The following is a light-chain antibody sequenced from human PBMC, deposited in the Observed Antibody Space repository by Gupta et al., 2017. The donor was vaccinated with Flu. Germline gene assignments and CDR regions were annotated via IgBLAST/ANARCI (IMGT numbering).Light chain of an antibody. Sequence: QAVVTQEPSLTVSPGGTVTLTCGSSTGVVTSGHHPYWIQQKPGQAPRTLIYDTVMKHSWTPARVSGSLRGGKAALTLSGALAEDEADDYCLLYYLGPRVLGGGTHLTVL. CDR2: DTV. V-gene: IGLV7-46*01. CDR3: LLYYLGPRV. CDR1: TGVVTSGHH. J-gene: IGLJ3*02.